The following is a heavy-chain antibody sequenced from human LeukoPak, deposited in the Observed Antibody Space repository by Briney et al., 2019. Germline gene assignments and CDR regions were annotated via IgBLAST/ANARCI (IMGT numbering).Heavy chain of an antibody. V-gene: IGHV4-59*02. CDR1: GASVSIFY. Sequence: PSETLSLTCTVSGASVSIFYWNWIRQPPGKGLEWIGSMYYSGTTNYDPSFKSRVTISLDTSKNEFSLRLKSLTAADTAVYYCAGQVGARIRSYYTSGLDVWGQGTTVAVSS. D-gene: IGHD1-26*01. CDR2: MYYSGTT. J-gene: IGHJ6*02. CDR3: AGQVGARIRSYYTSGLDV.